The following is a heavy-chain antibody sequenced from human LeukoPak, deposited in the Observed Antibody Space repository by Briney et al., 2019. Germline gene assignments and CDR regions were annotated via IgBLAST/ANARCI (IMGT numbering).Heavy chain of an antibody. CDR2: MYHSGNT. CDR1: GGSISGYY. Sequence: PSETLSLTCKVSGGSISGYYWSWIRQSPGKGLEWIGYMYHSGNTNYNPSLKSRVIISVDTSKNQFSLRLSSVTAADTAVYYCATDSSGWYAGGFDIWGQGTRVTVSS. CDR3: ATDSSGWYAGGFDI. D-gene: IGHD6-19*01. J-gene: IGHJ3*02. V-gene: IGHV4-59*01.